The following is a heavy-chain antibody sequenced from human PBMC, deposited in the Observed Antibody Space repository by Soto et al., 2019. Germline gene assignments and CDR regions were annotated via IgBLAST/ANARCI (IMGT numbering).Heavy chain of an antibody. Sequence: QVQLVESGGGVVQPGRSLRLSCAASGFTFSSYAMHWVRQAPGKGLAWVAVISYDGSNKYYADSVKGRFTISRDNSKNTLYLQMNSLRAEDTAVYYCARGPSYCSSTSCYDAPYYYYYGMDVWGQGTTVTVSS. D-gene: IGHD2-2*01. J-gene: IGHJ6*02. CDR3: ARGPSYCSSTSCYDAPYYYYYGMDV. CDR2: ISYDGSNK. CDR1: GFTFSSYA. V-gene: IGHV3-30-3*01.